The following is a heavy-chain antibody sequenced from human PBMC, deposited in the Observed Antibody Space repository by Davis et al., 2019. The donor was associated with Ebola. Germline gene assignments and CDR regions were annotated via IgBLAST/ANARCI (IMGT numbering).Heavy chain of an antibody. CDR1: GFTFSSYW. J-gene: IGHJ6*02. CDR2: ISGSGGST. V-gene: IGHV3-23*01. CDR3: AKEWALVVVPAAIPFGYYGMDV. Sequence: PGGSLRLSCAASGFTFSSYWMSWVRQAPGKGLEWVSAISGSGGSTYYADSVKGRFTISRDNSKNTLYLQMNSLRAEDTAVYYCAKEWALVVVPAAIPFGYYGMDVWGQGTTVTVSS. D-gene: IGHD2-2*02.